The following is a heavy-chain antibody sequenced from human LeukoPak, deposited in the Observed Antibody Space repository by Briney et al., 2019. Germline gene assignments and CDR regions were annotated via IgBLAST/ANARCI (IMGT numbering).Heavy chain of an antibody. CDR1: GGSISSYY. D-gene: IGHD3-22*01. J-gene: IGHJ4*02. CDR2: IYYSGST. CDR3: ARGSYDSSGYYPDY. Sequence: SETLSLTCTVSGGSISSYYWSWIRQPPGKGLEWIGYIYYSGSTNYNPSLKSRVTISVDTSKNQFSLKLSSVTAADTAVYYCARGSYDSSGYYPDYWGQGTLVTVSS. V-gene: IGHV4-59*01.